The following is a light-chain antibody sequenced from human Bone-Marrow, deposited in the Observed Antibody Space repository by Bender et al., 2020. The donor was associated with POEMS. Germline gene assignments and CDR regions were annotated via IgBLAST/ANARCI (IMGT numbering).Light chain of an antibody. Sequence: QSALTQSRSVSGSPGQSVTISCTGSASDVGGNNFVSWYQQHPGKAPKLIIYGVTKRPSGVPDRFSASKSGNTASLTISGLQAEDEADYYCCSYAGAHVVFGGGTKLTVL. V-gene: IGLV2-11*01. J-gene: IGLJ2*01. CDR2: GVT. CDR1: ASDVGGNNF. CDR3: CSYAGAHVV.